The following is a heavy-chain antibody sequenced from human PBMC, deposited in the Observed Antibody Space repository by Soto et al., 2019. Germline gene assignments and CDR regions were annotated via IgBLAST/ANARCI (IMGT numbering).Heavy chain of an antibody. Sequence: GGSLRLSCAASGFTFDDYTMHWVRQAPGKGLEWVSLISWDGGSTYYADSVKGRFTISRDNSKNSLYLQMNSLRTEDTALYYCAKDTGPYYYYYGMDVWGHGTTVTVSS. CDR1: GFTFDDYT. V-gene: IGHV3-43*01. CDR2: ISWDGGST. J-gene: IGHJ6*02. CDR3: AKDTGPYYYYYGMDV.